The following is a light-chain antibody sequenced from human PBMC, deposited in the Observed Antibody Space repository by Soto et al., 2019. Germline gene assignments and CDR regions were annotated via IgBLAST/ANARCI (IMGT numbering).Light chain of an antibody. V-gene: IGKV1-5*03. CDR3: QQYNTYSRT. J-gene: IGKJ1*01. Sequence: DIQLTHSPSTLSAFVGDRVTITCRASQSIGRWLAWYQQKPGKAPKLLIYKASSLESGVPSRFSGSGSGAEFTLTISSLQPDDFATYYCQQYNTYSRTFAQGTKVDI. CDR2: KAS. CDR1: QSIGRW.